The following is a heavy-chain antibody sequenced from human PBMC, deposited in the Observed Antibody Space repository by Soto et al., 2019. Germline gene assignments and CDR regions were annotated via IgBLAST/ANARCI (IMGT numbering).Heavy chain of an antibody. J-gene: IGHJ5*02. V-gene: IGHV3-33*01. Sequence: TGGSLRLSCAASGFTFSSYGMHWVRQAPGKGLEWVAVIWYDGSNKYYADSVKGRFTISRDNSKNTLYLQMNSLRAEDTAVYYCARGGDTTPWSWFDPWGQGTLVTVSS. CDR2: IWYDGSNK. D-gene: IGHD1-1*01. CDR1: GFTFSSYG. CDR3: ARGGDTTPWSWFDP.